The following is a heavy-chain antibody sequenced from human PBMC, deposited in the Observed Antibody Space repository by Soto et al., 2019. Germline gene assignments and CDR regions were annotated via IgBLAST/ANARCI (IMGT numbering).Heavy chain of an antibody. Sequence: VQLVESGGGLVQPGGSLRLSCAASGFTFSSYEMNWVRQAPGKGLEWVSYISSSGSTIYYADSVKGRFTISRDNAKNSLYLQMNSLRAEDTAVYYCAKVGYGGEGAVYWYFDLWGRGTPVTVSS. CDR1: GFTFSSYE. CDR2: ISSSGSTI. D-gene: IGHD4-17*01. V-gene: IGHV3-48*03. J-gene: IGHJ2*01. CDR3: AKVGYGGEGAVYWYFDL.